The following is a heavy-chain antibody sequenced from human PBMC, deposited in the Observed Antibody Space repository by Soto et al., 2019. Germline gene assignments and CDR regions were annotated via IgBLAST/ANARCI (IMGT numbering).Heavy chain of an antibody. D-gene: IGHD2-15*01. Sequence: GASVKVSCKVSGYTLTELSMHWVRQAPGKGLEWMGGFDPEDGETIYAQKFQGRVTMTEDTSTDTAYMELSSLRPEDTAVYYCATEIPRGGNRPWCFDLWGRGTLVTVSS. V-gene: IGHV1-24*01. J-gene: IGHJ2*01. CDR2: FDPEDGET. CDR1: GYTLTELS. CDR3: ATEIPRGGNRPWCFDL.